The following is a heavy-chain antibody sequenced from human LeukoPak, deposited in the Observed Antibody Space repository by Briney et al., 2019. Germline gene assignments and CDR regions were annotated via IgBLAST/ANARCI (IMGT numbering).Heavy chain of an antibody. Sequence: SQTLSLTCAISGDSVSNNSAVWNWIRQSPSRGLGWLGRTYYRSKWYNDYGVSVKSRITVNPDTSKNQFSLQLNSVTPEDTAVYYCVRSQYWRFDDWGQGTLVTVSS. D-gene: IGHD2-8*02. V-gene: IGHV6-1*01. J-gene: IGHJ4*02. CDR1: GDSVSNNSAV. CDR3: VRSQYWRFDD. CDR2: TYYRSKWYN.